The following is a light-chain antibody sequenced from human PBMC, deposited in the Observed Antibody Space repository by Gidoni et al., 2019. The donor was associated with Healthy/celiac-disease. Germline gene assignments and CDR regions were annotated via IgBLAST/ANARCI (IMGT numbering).Light chain of an antibody. CDR3: QQYYSTPWT. CDR1: QSVLYSSNNKNY. Sequence: DIVMTQSPDSLAVSLGERATINCKSSQSVLYSSNNKNYLAWYQQKPGQPPKLLIYWASTRESGVPDRFSGSGSGTDFTLTIISLQAEDVAVYYCQQYYSTPWTFXXXTKVEIK. V-gene: IGKV4-1*01. CDR2: WAS. J-gene: IGKJ1*01.